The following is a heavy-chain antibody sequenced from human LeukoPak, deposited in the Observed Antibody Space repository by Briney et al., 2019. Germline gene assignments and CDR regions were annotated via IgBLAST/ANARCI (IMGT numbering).Heavy chain of an antibody. CDR3: ARGQSTSYDFWSGYYSAGMDV. J-gene: IGHJ6*02. Sequence: PSETLSLSCTVSGGSISSYYWSWIRQPPGKGLEWIGYFYYSGSTNYNPSLKSRVTISVDTSKNQFSLKLSSVTAADTAVYYCARGQSTSYDFWSGYYSAGMDVWGQGTTVTVSS. V-gene: IGHV4-59*01. CDR2: FYYSGST. CDR1: GGSISSYY. D-gene: IGHD3-3*01.